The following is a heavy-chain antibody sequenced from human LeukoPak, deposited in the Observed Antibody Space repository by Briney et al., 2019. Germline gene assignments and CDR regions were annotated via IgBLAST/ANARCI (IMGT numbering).Heavy chain of an antibody. CDR1: GFTFSSYW. CDR3: ARDSGGLNYYGSGSSNYFDY. J-gene: IGHJ4*02. CDR2: INTDGSST. D-gene: IGHD3-10*01. Sequence: GGSLRLSCAASGFTFSSYWMHWVRQAPGKGLVWVSRINTDGSSTNYADSVKGRFTISRDNAKNSLYLQMNSLRAEDTAVYYCARDSGGLNYYGSGSSNYFDYWGQGTLVTVSS. V-gene: IGHV3-74*01.